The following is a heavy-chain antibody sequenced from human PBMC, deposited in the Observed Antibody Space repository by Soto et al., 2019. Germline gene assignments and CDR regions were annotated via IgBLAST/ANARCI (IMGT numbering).Heavy chain of an antibody. V-gene: IGHV3-11*01. J-gene: IGHJ4*02. D-gene: IGHD6-13*01. CDR3: ASGQIAAAGIFDY. CDR1: GFNFSDYY. Sequence: GGSLRLSCAASGFNFSDYYMSWIRQAPGKGLEWVSYISSSGSTIYYADSVKGRFTISRDNAKNSLYLQMNSLRAEDTAVYYCASGQIAAAGIFDYWGQGTLVTVSS. CDR2: ISSSGSTI.